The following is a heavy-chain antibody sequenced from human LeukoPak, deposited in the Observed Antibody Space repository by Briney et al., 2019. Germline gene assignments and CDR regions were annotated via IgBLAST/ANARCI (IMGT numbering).Heavy chain of an antibody. CDR1: GGSISSGDYY. D-gene: IGHD3-10*01. Sequence: SQTLSLTXTVSGGSISSGDYYWSWIRQPPGKGLEWIGYIYYSGSTYYNPSLKSRVTISVDTSKNQFSLKLSSVTAADTAVYYCARGVTMVRGHRGFDYWGQGTLVTVSS. CDR3: ARGVTMVRGHRGFDY. CDR2: IYYSGST. V-gene: IGHV4-30-4*08. J-gene: IGHJ4*02.